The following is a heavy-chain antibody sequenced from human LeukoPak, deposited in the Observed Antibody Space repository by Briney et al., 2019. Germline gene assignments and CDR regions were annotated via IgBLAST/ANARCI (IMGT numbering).Heavy chain of an antibody. V-gene: IGHV3-7*01. Sequence: GGSLRLSCAASGFTFSSYEMNWVRQAPGKGLEWVANIKQDGSEKYYVDSVKGRFTISRDNAKNSLYLQMNSLRAEDTAVYYCARDRGVRGVITDYWGQGTLVTVSS. D-gene: IGHD3-10*01. J-gene: IGHJ4*02. CDR2: IKQDGSEK. CDR1: GFTFSSYE. CDR3: ARDRGVRGVITDY.